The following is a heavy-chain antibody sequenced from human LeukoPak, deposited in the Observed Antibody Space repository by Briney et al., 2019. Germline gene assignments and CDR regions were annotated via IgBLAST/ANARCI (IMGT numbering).Heavy chain of an antibody. CDR2: ISAYNGNT. D-gene: IGHD3-22*01. CDR3: AREGNYYDSSGSIDAFDI. V-gene: IGHV1-18*01. CDR1: GYTFTSYG. Sequence: ASVKVSCKASGYTFTSYGISWVRQAPGQGLEWMGWISAYNGNTNYAQKLQGRVTTTTDTSTSTAYMELRSLRSDDTAVYYCAREGNYYDSSGSIDAFDIWGQGTMVTVSS. J-gene: IGHJ3*02.